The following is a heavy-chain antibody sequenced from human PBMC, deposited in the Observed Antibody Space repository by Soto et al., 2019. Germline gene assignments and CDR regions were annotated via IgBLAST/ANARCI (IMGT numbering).Heavy chain of an antibody. CDR2: IKSKTDGGTI. J-gene: IGHJ4*02. CDR3: STELAGARWY. CDR1: GFPFSNAW. Sequence: EVQLVESGGDLVKPGGSLRLSCAASGFPFSNAWMNWVRQAPGKGLEWVGRIKSKTDGGTIDYAAPVKGRFTISRDDSKNTLYLQMNSLNTEDTAVYYCSTELAGARWYWGQGNLVTVSS. V-gene: IGHV3-15*07. D-gene: IGHD1-26*01.